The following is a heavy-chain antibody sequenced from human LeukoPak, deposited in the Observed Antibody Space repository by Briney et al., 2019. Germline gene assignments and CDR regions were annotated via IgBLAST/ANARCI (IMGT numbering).Heavy chain of an antibody. V-gene: IGHV3-74*01. CDR3: SRPFDS. Sequence: GGSLRLSCAASGFTFSRYWMHSVRQAPGKGLVWVSRINGDGSITHYADSVKGRFTISRDNARNTLYLQMNSLSAGDTAVYYCSRPFDSWGQGTLVTVSS. CDR1: GFTFSRYW. J-gene: IGHJ4*02. CDR2: INGDGSIT.